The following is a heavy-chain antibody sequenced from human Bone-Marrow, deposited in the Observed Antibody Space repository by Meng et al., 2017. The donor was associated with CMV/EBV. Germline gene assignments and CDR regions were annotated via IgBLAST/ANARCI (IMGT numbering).Heavy chain of an antibody. CDR3: ARGDYSYYYAMDV. Sequence: GGSLRLSCAASGFTFSSYSMNWVRQAPGKGLEWVSSISSSSSYIYYADSVKGRFTISRDNAKNSLYLQMNSLRAEDTALYHCARGDYSYYYAMDVWGQGITVTVSS. D-gene: IGHD3-10*01. CDR2: ISSSSSYI. V-gene: IGHV3-21*04. J-gene: IGHJ6*02. CDR1: GFTFSSYS.